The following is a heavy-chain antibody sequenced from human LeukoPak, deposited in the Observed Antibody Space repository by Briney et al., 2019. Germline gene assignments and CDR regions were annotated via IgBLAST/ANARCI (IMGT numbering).Heavy chain of an antibody. CDR3: AGGVEMATINFDY. D-gene: IGHD5-12*01. J-gene: IGHJ4*02. CDR1: GGSISSYY. CDR2: IYYSGST. V-gene: IGHV4-59*01. Sequence: SETLSLTCTVSGGSISSYYWSWIRQPPGKGLEWIGYIYYSGSTNYNPSLKSRVTISVDTSRNQFSLKLSSVTAADTAVYYCAGGVEMATINFDYWGQGTLVTVSS.